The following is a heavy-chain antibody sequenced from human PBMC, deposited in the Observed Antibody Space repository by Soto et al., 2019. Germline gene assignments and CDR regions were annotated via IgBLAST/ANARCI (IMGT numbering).Heavy chain of an antibody. Sequence: PGGSLRLSCAASGFTVSSNYMSWVRQAPGKGLEWVSVIYSGGSTYYADSVKGRFTISRDNSKNTLYLQMNSLRAEDTAVYYCARKPDTYYYMDVWGKGTTVTVSS. J-gene: IGHJ6*03. CDR3: ARKPDTYYYMDV. D-gene: IGHD3-9*01. V-gene: IGHV3-66*01. CDR1: GFTVSSNY. CDR2: IYSGGST.